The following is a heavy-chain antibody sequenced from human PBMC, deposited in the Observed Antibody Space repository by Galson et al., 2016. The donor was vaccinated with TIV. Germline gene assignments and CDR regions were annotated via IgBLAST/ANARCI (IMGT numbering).Heavy chain of an antibody. Sequence: SLRLSCAASRLTVSDNYMTWVRRAPGKGLEWVSMIYTDGSTYYADSVKGRFTISRDNSKNTLYLQMNRLRVEDTAVYYCARERRYCGNECYLYYYYGMDVWGPGTTVTVSS. CDR2: IYTDGST. CDR1: RLTVSDNY. J-gene: IGHJ6*02. V-gene: IGHV3-66*02. D-gene: IGHD2-21*01. CDR3: ARERRYCGNECYLYYYYGMDV.